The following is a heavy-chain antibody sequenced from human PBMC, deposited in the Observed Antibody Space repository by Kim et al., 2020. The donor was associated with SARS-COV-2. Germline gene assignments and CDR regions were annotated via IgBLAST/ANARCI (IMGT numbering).Heavy chain of an antibody. Sequence: GGSLRLSCAASGFTFSSYGMHWVRQAPGKGLEWVAVISYDGSNKYYADSVKGRFTISRDNSKNTLYLQMNSLRAEDTAVYYCAKDRVGPGGMDVWGQGTT. D-gene: IGHD3-10*01. CDR2: ISYDGSNK. J-gene: IGHJ6*02. V-gene: IGHV3-30*18. CDR1: GFTFSSYG. CDR3: AKDRVGPGGMDV.